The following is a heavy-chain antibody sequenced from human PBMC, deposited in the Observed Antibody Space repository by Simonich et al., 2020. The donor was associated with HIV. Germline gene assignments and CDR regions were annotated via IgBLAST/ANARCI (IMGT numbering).Heavy chain of an antibody. CDR2: INPYNLTT. CDR1: GYTFTNYF. D-gene: IGHD1-7*01. J-gene: IGHJ4*02. Sequence: QVQLVQSGAEVKKPGASVKVSCKASGYTFTNYFITWVRQAPGQGLEWMGWINPYNLTTNDEQKLQELQGRVTMTTDTSTSTVYMELRSLTSDDTAVYYCARGTRFDYWGQGTLVIVSS. V-gene: IGHV1-18*01. CDR3: ARGTRFDY.